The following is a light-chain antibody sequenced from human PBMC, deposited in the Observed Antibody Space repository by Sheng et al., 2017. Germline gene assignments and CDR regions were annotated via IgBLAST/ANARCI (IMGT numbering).Light chain of an antibody. CDR1: QDINNH. CDR3: QQFKYILS. Sequence: DIQMTQSPSSLSASVGDRVTITCQASQDINNHLNWYQQKPGRAPKLLIYAASNLESGVPLKVQWKWIWDEILFSNISSLQPEDIATYYCQQFKYILSFGGGTKVEIK. J-gene: IGKJ4*01. V-gene: IGKV1-33*01. CDR2: AAS.